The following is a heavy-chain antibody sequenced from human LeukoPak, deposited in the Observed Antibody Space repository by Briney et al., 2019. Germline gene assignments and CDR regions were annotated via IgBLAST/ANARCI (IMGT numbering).Heavy chain of an antibody. V-gene: IGHV3-30*02. CDR2: IRYDGSNK. D-gene: IGHD3-10*01. CDR1: GFTFGDFA. J-gene: IGHJ3*02. CDR3: ARMVRGVIAQTGGWAFDI. Sequence: GGSLRLSCTASGFTFGDFAVSWSRQAPGKGLEWVAFIRYDGSNKYYADSVKGRFTISRDNSKNTLYLQMNSLRAEDTAVYYCARMVRGVIAQTGGWAFDIWGQGTMVTVSS.